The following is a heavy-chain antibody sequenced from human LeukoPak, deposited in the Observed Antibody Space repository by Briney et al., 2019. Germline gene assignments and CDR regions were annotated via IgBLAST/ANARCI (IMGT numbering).Heavy chain of an antibody. D-gene: IGHD5-12*01. Sequence: PGGSLRLSCAASGFTFSSYSMNWVRQAPGKGLEWVSYISSSSSTIYYADSVKGRFTISRDNAKNSLYLQMNSLRAEDTAVYYCARDGYSGSDALWGQGTLVTVSS. CDR1: GFTFSSYS. CDR2: ISSSSSTI. J-gene: IGHJ4*02. V-gene: IGHV3-48*01. CDR3: ARDGYSGSDAL.